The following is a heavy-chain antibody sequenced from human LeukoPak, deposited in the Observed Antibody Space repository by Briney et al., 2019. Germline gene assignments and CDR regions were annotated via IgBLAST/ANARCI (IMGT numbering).Heavy chain of an antibody. V-gene: IGHV4-39*01. D-gene: IGHD2-15*01. CDR3: ARQGSPGGINWFDS. CDR1: GGSISSSSYF. CDR2: IYYSGGT. Sequence: PSETLSLTCTVSGGSISSSSYFWGWIRQPPGKGLEWIGSIYYSGGTYYNPSLNSRVTMSVDTSKNQFSLKLSSVTAADTAVYYCARQGSPGGINWFDSWGQGTLVTVSS. J-gene: IGHJ5*01.